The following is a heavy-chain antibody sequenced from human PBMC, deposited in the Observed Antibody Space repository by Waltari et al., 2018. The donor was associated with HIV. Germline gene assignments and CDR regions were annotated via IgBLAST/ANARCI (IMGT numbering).Heavy chain of an antibody. CDR2: TYVGGRA. Sequence: QLQESNPGRVRPSETLPLTCSVFGPPTIGSDAIWAGPKDARKGNTAKKLVWLGRTYVGGRADYRGSLKTRLTISMDTSKNQVSLRLKSVTAADTAMYYCVQSTFLGVVPSDWFDPWGPGTLVTVSS. CDR1: GPPTIGSD. J-gene: IGHJ5*02. CDR3: VQSTFLGVVPSDWFDP. D-gene: IGHD3-3*02. V-gene: IGHV4-39*07.